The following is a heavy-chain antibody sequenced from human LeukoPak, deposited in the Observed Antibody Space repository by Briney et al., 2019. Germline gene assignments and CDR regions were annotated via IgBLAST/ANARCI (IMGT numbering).Heavy chain of an antibody. Sequence: GGSLRLSCAASGFTFSSYSMNWVRQAPGKGLEWVSSISSSSSYIYYADSVKGRFTISRDNAKNSLYLQMNSLRAEDTALYYCAKAPGIAVDGVIFDYWGQGTLVTVSS. D-gene: IGHD6-19*01. J-gene: IGHJ4*02. CDR1: GFTFSSYS. CDR3: AKAPGIAVDGVIFDY. CDR2: ISSSSSYI. V-gene: IGHV3-21*04.